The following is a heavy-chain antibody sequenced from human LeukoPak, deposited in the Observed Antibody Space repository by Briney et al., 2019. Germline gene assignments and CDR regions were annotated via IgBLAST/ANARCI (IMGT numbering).Heavy chain of an antibody. CDR2: IIPIFGTA. D-gene: IGHD2-21*02. J-gene: IGHJ6*02. CDR1: GYTFTSYG. V-gene: IGHV1-69*13. Sequence: SVKVSCKASGYTFTSYGISWVRQAPGQGLEWMGGIIPIFGTANYAQKFQGRVTITADESASTAYMELSSLRSEDTAVYYCATPGGDSYYYYGMDVWGQGTTVTVSS. CDR3: ATPGGDSYYYYGMDV.